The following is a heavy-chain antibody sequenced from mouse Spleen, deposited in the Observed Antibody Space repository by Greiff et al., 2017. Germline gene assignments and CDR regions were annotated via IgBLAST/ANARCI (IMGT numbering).Heavy chain of an antibody. CDR1: GYTFTSYW. V-gene: IGHV1-59*01. Sequence: QVQLKQPGAELVRPGTSVKLSCKASGYTFTSYWMHWVKQRPGQGLEWIGVIDPSDSYTNYNQKFKGKATLTVDTSSSTAYMQLSSLTSEDSAVYYCARGRTTVVATDYWGQGTTLTVSS. D-gene: IGHD1-1*01. CDR3: ARGRTTVVATDY. CDR2: IDPSDSYT. J-gene: IGHJ2*01.